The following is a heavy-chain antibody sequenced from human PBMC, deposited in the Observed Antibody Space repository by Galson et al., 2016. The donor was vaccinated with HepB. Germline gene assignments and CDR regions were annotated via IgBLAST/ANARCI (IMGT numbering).Heavy chain of an antibody. Sequence: SVKVSCKASGGTFSSYAISWVRQAPGQGLEWMGGIIPILGTANYAQKFQGRVTITADESTSTTYMELSSLRSEDTAVYYRARGRRDSSGDNYEWVDPWGQGTLVTVSS. V-gene: IGHV1-69*13. J-gene: IGHJ5*02. CDR1: GGTFSSYA. CDR2: IIPILGTA. CDR3: ARGRRDSSGDNYEWVDP. D-gene: IGHD5-24*01.